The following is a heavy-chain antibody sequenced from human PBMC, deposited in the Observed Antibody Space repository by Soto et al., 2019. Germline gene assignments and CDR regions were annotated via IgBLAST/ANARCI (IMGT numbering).Heavy chain of an antibody. CDR2: ISSSSSYI. Sequence: GGSLRLSXAASGFTFSSYSMNWVRQAPGKGLEWVSSISSSSSYIYYADSVKGRFTISRDNAKNSLYPQMNSLRAEDTAVYYCARVTVMEFFYYYYGMDVWGQGTTVTVSS. D-gene: IGHD4-17*01. CDR3: ARVTVMEFFYYYYGMDV. CDR1: GFTFSSYS. J-gene: IGHJ6*02. V-gene: IGHV3-21*01.